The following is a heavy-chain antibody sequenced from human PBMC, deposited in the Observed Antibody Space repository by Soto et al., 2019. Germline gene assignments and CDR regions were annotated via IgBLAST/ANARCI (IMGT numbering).Heavy chain of an antibody. CDR1: GFTFSSYA. Sequence: PGGSLRLSWAGSGFTFSSYAISWVRPAPGKGLEWVSAISGRGGSTYYADSVKGRFTISRDNSKNTLYLQMNSLRAEDTAVYYCAKDIVVVVAATPTAFDIWGQGTMVTVSS. V-gene: IGHV3-23*01. D-gene: IGHD2-15*01. J-gene: IGHJ3*02. CDR3: AKDIVVVVAATPTAFDI. CDR2: ISGRGGST.